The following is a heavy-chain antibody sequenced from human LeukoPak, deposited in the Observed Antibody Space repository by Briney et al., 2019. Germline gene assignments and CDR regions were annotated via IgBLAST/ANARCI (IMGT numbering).Heavy chain of an antibody. J-gene: IGHJ4*02. D-gene: IGHD5-12*01. Sequence: GGSLRLSCAASGFTFNNYWMNWVRQAPGKGLEWVANIKPDGSEKYYVDSVNGRFTISRDNAKNSLYLQMNSLRAEDTAVYYCARDPHRGGGYDYWGQGTLVTVSS. CDR1: GFTFNNYW. V-gene: IGHV3-7*03. CDR2: IKPDGSEK. CDR3: ARDPHRGGGYDY.